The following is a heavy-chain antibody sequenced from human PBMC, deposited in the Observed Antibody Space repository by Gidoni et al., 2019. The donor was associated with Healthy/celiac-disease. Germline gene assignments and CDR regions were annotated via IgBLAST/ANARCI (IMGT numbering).Heavy chain of an antibody. CDR3: AKDPAFYGERTNFDY. V-gene: IGHV3-23*01. J-gene: IGHJ4*02. CDR2: ISGSGGST. CDR1: GVPCSSYA. Sequence: EVQLLESGGGLVQPGGSLRLSGAASGVPCSSYAMSWVRQAPGKGLGWVSAISGSGGSTYYADSVKGRFTIARDNTKNTLYLQMNSLRAEDTDVYYCAKDPAFYGERTNFDYWGQGTLVTVSS. D-gene: IGHD1-1*01.